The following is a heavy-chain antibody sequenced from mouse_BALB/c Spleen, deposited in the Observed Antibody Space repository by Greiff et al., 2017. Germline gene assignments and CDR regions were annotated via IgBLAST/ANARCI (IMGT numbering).Heavy chain of an antibody. D-gene: IGHD2-4*01. CDR1: GYTFTSYW. CDR3: TYDYDGAWFAY. CDR2: IYPGNSDT. Sequence: EVQLQQSGTVLARPGASVKMSCKASGYTFTSYWMHWVKQRPGQGLEWIGAIYPGNSDTSYNQKFKGKAKLTAVTSTSTAYMELSSLTNEDSAVYYCTYDYDGAWFAYWGQGTLVTVSA. J-gene: IGHJ3*01. V-gene: IGHV1-5*01.